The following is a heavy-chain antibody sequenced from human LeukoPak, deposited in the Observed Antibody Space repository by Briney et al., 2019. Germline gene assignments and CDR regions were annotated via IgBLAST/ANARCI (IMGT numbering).Heavy chain of an antibody. CDR1: GGSISSYY. J-gene: IGHJ2*01. CDR2: IYYSGST. Sequence: SETLSLTCTVSGGSISSYYWSWIRQPPGKGLEWIGYIYYSGSTNYNPSLKSRVTISVDTSKNQFSLKLSSVTAADTAVYYCARQGDGYGWYFDLWGRGTLVTVSS. V-gene: IGHV4-59*08. D-gene: IGHD5-24*01. CDR3: ARQGDGYGWYFDL.